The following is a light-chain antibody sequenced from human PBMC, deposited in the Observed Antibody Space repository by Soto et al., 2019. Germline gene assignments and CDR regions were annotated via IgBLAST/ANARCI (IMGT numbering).Light chain of an antibody. CDR2: GVS. Sequence: QSVLTQPASVSGSPGQSITISCTGTSSDVGGYNYVSWYQQHPGKAPKLMIYGVSNRPSGVPNRFSGSKSGNTASLTISGVQAEDEADYYCSSYTSSRRGVFGGGTKLTVL. J-gene: IGLJ2*01. CDR1: SSDVGGYNY. V-gene: IGLV2-14*01. CDR3: SSYTSSRRGV.